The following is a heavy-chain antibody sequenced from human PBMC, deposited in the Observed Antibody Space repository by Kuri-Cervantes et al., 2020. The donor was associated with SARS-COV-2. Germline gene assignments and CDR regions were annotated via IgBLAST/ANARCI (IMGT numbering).Heavy chain of an antibody. J-gene: IGHJ6*02. CDR2: ISAYNGNT. D-gene: IGHD5-12*01. V-gene: IGHV1-18*01. CDR3: ARGRIEKIVATIYYYYGMDF. CDR1: GYTFTNYG. Sequence: ASVNVSCKASGYTFTNYGISWVRQAPGQGLEWMGWISAYNGNTNYAQKFQGRVTITADKSTSTAYMELSSLRSEDTAVYYCARGRIEKIVATIYYYYGMDFWGQGTTVTVSS.